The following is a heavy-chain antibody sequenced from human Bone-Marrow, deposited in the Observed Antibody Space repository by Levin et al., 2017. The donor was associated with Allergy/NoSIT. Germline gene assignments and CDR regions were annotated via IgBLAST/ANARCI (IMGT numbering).Heavy chain of an antibody. V-gene: IGHV3-13*04. CDR1: GFTFSSYD. CDR3: ARERGSCSGGSCYEFDY. J-gene: IGHJ4*02. D-gene: IGHD2-15*01. Sequence: PGWSLRLSCAASGFTFSSYDMHWVRQATGKGLEWVSAIGTAGDTYYPGSVKGRFTISRENAKNSLYLQMNSLRAGDTAVYYCARERGSCSGGSCYEFDYWGQGTLVTVSS. CDR2: IGTAGDT.